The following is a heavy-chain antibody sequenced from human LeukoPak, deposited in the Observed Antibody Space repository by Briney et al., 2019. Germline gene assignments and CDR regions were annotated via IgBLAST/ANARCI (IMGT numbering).Heavy chain of an antibody. D-gene: IGHD3-10*01. CDR2: IYSGGTT. CDR3: ARKSDSLMLRGGDC. Sequence: GGSLRLSCAASEFSVSSNYMTWVRQAPGKGLECVSIIYSGGTTYYADCVRGRFTISRENSKNTLYLQMDRLRVEDTAVYYCARKSDSLMLRGGDCWGQGTLVTVSS. V-gene: IGHV3-66*01. J-gene: IGHJ4*02. CDR1: EFSVSSNY.